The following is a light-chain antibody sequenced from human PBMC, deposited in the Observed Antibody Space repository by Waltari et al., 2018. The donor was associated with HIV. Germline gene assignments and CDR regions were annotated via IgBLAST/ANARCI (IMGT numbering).Light chain of an antibody. V-gene: IGKV1-5*03. J-gene: IGKJ4*01. CDR3: QQYNSYSLT. Sequence: DIQMTQSPSTLSPSVGDRVTITCRASQSISSWLAWYPQKPGKAPKLLIYKASSLESGVPSRFSGSGSGTEFTLTISSLQPDDFATYYCQQYNSYSLTFGGGTKVEIK. CDR1: QSISSW. CDR2: KAS.